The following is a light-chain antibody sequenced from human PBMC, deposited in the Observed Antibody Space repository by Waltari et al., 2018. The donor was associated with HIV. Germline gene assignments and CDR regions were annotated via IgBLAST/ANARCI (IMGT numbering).Light chain of an antibody. Sequence: PGQSITISCTGTHNDVATYAYGSWYQQYPGKAPKLMLYEVTNRPSGISSRFSGSKSGNTASLTVSGLQAEDEADYYRSSYTNSNTLVFGTGTKVTVL. CDR1: HNDVATYAY. V-gene: IGLV2-14*01. CDR2: EVT. J-gene: IGLJ1*01. CDR3: SSYTNSNTLV.